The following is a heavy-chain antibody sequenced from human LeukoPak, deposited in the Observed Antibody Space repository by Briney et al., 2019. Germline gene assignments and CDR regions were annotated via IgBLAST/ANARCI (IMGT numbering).Heavy chain of an antibody. CDR3: ARDHHYYGSGKNGGHYGMDV. V-gene: IGHV4-30-4*01. Sequence: PSETLSLTCTVSGGSISSGDYYWSWIRQPPGKGLEWIGYIYYSGSTYYNPSLKSRVTISVDTSKNQFSLKLSSVTAADTAVYYCARDHHYYGSGKNGGHYGMDVWGQGTTVTVSS. CDR2: IYYSGST. D-gene: IGHD3-10*01. J-gene: IGHJ6*02. CDR1: GGSISSGDYY.